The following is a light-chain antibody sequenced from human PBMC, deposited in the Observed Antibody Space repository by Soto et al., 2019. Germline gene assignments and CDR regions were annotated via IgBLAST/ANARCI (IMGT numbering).Light chain of an antibody. J-gene: IGLJ1*01. CDR1: SSDVGGYNY. CDR2: EVS. Sequence: QSALTQPASVXXXXGQSITISCTGTSSDVGGYNYVSWYQQHPGKAPKLMIYEVSNRPSGVSNRFSGSKSGNTASLTISGLQAEDEADYYCSSYTSSSTYVFGTGTQLTVL. CDR3: SSYTSSSTYV. V-gene: IGLV2-14*01.